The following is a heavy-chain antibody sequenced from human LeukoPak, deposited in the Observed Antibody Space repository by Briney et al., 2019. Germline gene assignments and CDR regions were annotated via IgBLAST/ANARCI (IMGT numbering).Heavy chain of an antibody. CDR1: GGSFSGYY. CDR3: AGAGDCSGGSCYFDY. J-gene: IGHJ4*02. V-gene: IGHV4-34*01. Sequence: SETLSLTCAVSGGSFSGYYWSWIRQPPGKGLEWIGEINHSGSTNYNPSLKSRVTISVDTSKNQFSLKLSSVTAADTAVYYCAGAGDCSGGSCYFDYWGQGTLVTVSS. CDR2: INHSGST. D-gene: IGHD2-15*01.